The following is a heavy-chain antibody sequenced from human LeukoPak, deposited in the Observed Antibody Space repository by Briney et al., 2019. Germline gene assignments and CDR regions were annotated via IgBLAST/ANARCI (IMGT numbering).Heavy chain of an antibody. D-gene: IGHD3-22*01. J-gene: IGHJ4*02. CDR3: ARSYYYDSSGYYSSSLDY. Sequence: PGGSLRLSCAVSGFNIGNSWMSWVRQAPGKGLEWVANIKQNGSEKYYVDSVKGRFTISRDNAKNSLYLQMNSLRAEDTAVYYCARSYYYDSSGYYSSSLDYWGQGTLVTVSS. V-gene: IGHV3-7*01. CDR1: GFNIGNSW. CDR2: IKQNGSEK.